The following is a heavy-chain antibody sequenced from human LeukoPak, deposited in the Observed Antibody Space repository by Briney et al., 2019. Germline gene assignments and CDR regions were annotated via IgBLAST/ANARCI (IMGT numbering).Heavy chain of an antibody. CDR1: GFDFNSYT. CDR3: TRGGARYLDT. Sequence: GGSLRLSCVASGFDFNSYTMSWARQAPGKGLEWVAKMKEDGSDIHYADSVKGRFTICRDNAKNSLCLQMSSPRAEDTAVYYCTRGGARYLDTWGQGILVTVSP. J-gene: IGHJ5*02. D-gene: IGHD3-9*01. V-gene: IGHV3-7*01. CDR2: MKEDGSDI.